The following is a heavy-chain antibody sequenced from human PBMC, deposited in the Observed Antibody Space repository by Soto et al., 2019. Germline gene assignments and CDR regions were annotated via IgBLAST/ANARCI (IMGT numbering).Heavy chain of an antibody. J-gene: IGHJ4*02. Sequence: EVHLLESGGLLVQPGGSLRLSCAASGFTFVSYAMSWVRQAPGKGLEWVSAISGSSGITSYADSVKGRFTISRDNSNNPLYLQMISLRAEDTAVYYCAKDEYNWDSGLFGYWGQGSLVTFS. V-gene: IGHV3-23*01. D-gene: IGHD1-7*01. CDR2: ISGSSGIT. CDR1: GFTFVSYA. CDR3: AKDEYNWDSGLFGY.